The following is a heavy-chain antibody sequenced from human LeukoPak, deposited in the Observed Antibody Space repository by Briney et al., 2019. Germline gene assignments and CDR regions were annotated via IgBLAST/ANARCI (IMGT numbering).Heavy chain of an antibody. V-gene: IGHV3-7*01. J-gene: IGHJ3*02. CDR1: GFTFSSYW. CDR3: ARVNGVISQLVPFVFDI. Sequence: GGSLRLSCAASGFTFSSYWMSWVRQAPGKGLEWVANIKQDGSEKYYVDSVKGRFTISRDNAKNSLYLQMNSLRAEDTAVYYCARVNGVISQLVPFVFDIWGQGTMVTVSS. CDR2: IKQDGSEK. D-gene: IGHD6-13*01.